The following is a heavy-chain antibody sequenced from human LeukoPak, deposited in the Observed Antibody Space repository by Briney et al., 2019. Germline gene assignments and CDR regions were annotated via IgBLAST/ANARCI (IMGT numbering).Heavy chain of an antibody. CDR3: ARPSTPVPNCSSTSCYPPDCYYGMDV. Sequence: SETLSLTCTVSGGSISSSSYYWGWIRQPPGKGLEWIGSIYYSGSTYYNPSLKSRVTISVDTSKNQFSLKLSSVTAADTAVYYCARPSTPVPNCSSTSCYPPDCYYGMDVWGQGTTVTVSS. V-gene: IGHV4-39*01. CDR1: GGSISSSSYY. D-gene: IGHD2-2*01. J-gene: IGHJ6*02. CDR2: IYYSGST.